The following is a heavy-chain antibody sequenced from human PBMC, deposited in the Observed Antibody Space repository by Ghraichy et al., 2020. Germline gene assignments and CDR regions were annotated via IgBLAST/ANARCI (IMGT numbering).Heavy chain of an antibody. V-gene: IGHV4-61*02. CDR2: IYTSGST. Sequence: SETLSLTCTVSGGSISRGSYYWSWIRQPAGKGLEWIGRIYTSGSTNYNPSLKSRVTISVDTSKNQFSLKLSSVTAADTAVYYCARQYRLYSSSWYGWFDPWGQGTLVTVSS. J-gene: IGHJ5*02. D-gene: IGHD6-13*01. CDR1: GGSISRGSYY. CDR3: ARQYRLYSSSWYGWFDP.